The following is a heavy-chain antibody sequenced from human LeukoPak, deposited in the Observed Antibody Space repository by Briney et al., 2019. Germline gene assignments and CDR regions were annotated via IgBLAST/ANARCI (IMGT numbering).Heavy chain of an antibody. CDR3: ARFWSGLDY. Sequence: GASVKASCKASGGTFSSYAISWVRQAPGQGLEWMGIINPSGGSASYAQKFQGRVTMTRDTSTSTVYMELSSLRSEDTAVYYCARFWSGLDYWGQGTLVTVSS. J-gene: IGHJ4*02. D-gene: IGHD3-3*01. CDR2: INPSGGSA. CDR1: GGTFSSYA. V-gene: IGHV1-46*01.